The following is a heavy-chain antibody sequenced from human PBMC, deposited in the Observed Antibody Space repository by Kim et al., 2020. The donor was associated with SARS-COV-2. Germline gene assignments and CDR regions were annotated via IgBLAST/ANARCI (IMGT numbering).Heavy chain of an antibody. V-gene: IGHV4-34*01. Sequence: SETLSLTCAVYGGSFSGYYWSWIRQPPGKGLEWIGEINHSGSTNYNPSLKSRVTISVDTSKNQFSLKLSSVTAADTAVYYCARTSVRKLWFGELCFYFDYWGQGTLVTVSS. CDR1: GGSFSGYY. CDR2: INHSGST. D-gene: IGHD3-10*01. CDR3: ARTSVRKLWFGELCFYFDY. J-gene: IGHJ4*02.